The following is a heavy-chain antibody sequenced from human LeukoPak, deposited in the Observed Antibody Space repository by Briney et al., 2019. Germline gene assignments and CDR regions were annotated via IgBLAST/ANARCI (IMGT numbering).Heavy chain of an antibody. CDR2: IYPGDSDT. CDR3: ARQRRMAYDAFDI. CDR1: GYSFTSYW. J-gene: IGHJ3*02. D-gene: IGHD5-24*01. Sequence: GESLKISCKGSGYSFTSYWIAWVRQMPGKGLEWMGIIYPGDSDTRYSPSFQGQVTISADKSISTAYLQWSSLKASDTAMYYCARQRRMAYDAFDIWGQGTMVTVSS. V-gene: IGHV5-51*01.